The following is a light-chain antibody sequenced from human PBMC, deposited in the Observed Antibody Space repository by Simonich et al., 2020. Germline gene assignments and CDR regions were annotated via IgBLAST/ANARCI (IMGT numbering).Light chain of an antibody. J-gene: IGLJ3*02. CDR2: EGS. CDR3: CSYAGSSTWV. CDR1: RGDVGSYNL. V-gene: IGLV2-23*01. Sequence: QSALTPPASVSGSPGQAITISCTGNRGDVGSYNLVSWYQQHPGKAPKLMIYEGSKRPSGVSNRFSGSKSGNTASLTISGLQAEDEADYYCCSYAGSSTWVFGGGTKLTVL.